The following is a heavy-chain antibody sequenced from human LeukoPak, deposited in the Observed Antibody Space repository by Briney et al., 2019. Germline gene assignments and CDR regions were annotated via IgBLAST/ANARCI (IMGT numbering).Heavy chain of an antibody. CDR3: ARDSEPYGDYVDY. J-gene: IGHJ4*02. Sequence: ASVTVSCKASGYTFTIYGISWVRQAPGQGLEWMGWISTYNGNTKNAQKLQGRVTMTTDRSTRTVYMELRSLRSDDTALYYCARDSEPYGDYVDYWGQGTLVTVSS. CDR1: GYTFTIYG. CDR2: ISTYNGNT. D-gene: IGHD4-17*01. V-gene: IGHV1-18*01.